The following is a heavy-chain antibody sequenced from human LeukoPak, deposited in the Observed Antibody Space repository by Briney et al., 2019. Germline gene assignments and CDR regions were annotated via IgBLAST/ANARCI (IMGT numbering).Heavy chain of an antibody. V-gene: IGHV4-30-4*01. CDR2: IYYSGST. Sequence: PSETLSLTCTVSGGSISSGDYYWSWIRQPPGKGLEWIGYIYYSGSTYYNPSLKSRVTISVDTFKNQFSLKLSSVTAADTAVYYCARTGAFEADYFDYWGQGTLVTVSS. D-gene: IGHD7-27*01. CDR3: ARTGAFEADYFDY. J-gene: IGHJ4*02. CDR1: GGSISSGDYY.